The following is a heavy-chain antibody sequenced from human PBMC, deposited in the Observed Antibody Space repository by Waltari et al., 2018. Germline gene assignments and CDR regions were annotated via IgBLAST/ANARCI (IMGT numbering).Heavy chain of an antibody. V-gene: IGHV3-48*04. D-gene: IGHD3-22*01. CDR1: GFTFSSYS. J-gene: IGHJ3*02. CDR2: ISSSSSTI. Sequence: EVQLVESGGGLVQPGGSLRLSCAASGFTFSSYSMNWFRQAPGKGLEWVSYISSSSSTIYYADSVKGRFTISRDNAKNSLYLQMNSLRAEDTAVYYCASDYYDSSGYLENLVPRAFDIWGQGTMVTVSS. CDR3: ASDYYDSSGYLENLVPRAFDI.